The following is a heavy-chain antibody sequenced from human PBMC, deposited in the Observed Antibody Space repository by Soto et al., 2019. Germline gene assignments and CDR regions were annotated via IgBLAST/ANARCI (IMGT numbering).Heavy chain of an antibody. D-gene: IGHD3-22*01. V-gene: IGHV1-18*01. J-gene: IGHJ5*02. CDR2: ISAYNGNT. Sequence: QVQLVQSGAEVKKPGASVKVSCKASGYTFTSYGISWVRQAPGQGLEWMGWISAYNGNTNYAQKLQGRVTMTTDTHTNXAYMELRSLRSNDTAVYYCARDYYDSSGYSNWFDPWGQGTLVTVSS. CDR1: GYTFTSYG. CDR3: ARDYYDSSGYSNWFDP.